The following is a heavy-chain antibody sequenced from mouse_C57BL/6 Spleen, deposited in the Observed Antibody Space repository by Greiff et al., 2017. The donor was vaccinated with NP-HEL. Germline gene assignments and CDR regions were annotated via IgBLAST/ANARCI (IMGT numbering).Heavy chain of an antibody. V-gene: IGHV5-17*01. CDR2: ISSGSSTI. D-gene: IGHD4-1*01. J-gene: IGHJ2*01. CDR1: GFTFSDYG. Sequence: DVKLVESGGGLVKPGGSLKLSCAASGFTFSDYGMHWVRQAPEKGLEWVAYISSGSSTIYYADTVKGRFTISRDNAKNTLFLQMTSLRSEDTAMYYCARLLTGTLDYWGQGTTLTVSS. CDR3: ARLLTGTLDY.